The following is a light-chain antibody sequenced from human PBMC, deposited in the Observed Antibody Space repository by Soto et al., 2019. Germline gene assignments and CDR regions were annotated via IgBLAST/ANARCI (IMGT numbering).Light chain of an antibody. CDR1: SSDVGGYNY. V-gene: IGLV2-8*01. Sequence: AALTQPPSASGSRGQSVTVSCSGTSSDVGGYNYVSWYQQHPGKAPKLMIYEVSKRPSGVPDRFSGSKSGNTASLTVSGLQAEDEADYYCSSYAGSNNPYVFGTGTKVTVL. CDR2: EVS. J-gene: IGLJ1*01. CDR3: SSYAGSNNPYV.